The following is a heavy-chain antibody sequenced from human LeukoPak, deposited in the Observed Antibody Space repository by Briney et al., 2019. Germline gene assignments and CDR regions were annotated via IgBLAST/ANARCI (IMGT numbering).Heavy chain of an antibody. CDR2: ISSGGSTI. Sequence: GGSLRLSCAASGFTFSDYYMSWIRQAPGKGLEWVSYISSGGSTIYYADSGKGRFTISRDNAKNSLYLQMNSLRAEDTAVYYCARDRPRYYDYVWGSYRPLDYWGQGTLVTVSS. J-gene: IGHJ4*02. CDR1: GFTFSDYY. V-gene: IGHV3-11*01. CDR3: ARDRPRYYDYVWGSYRPLDY. D-gene: IGHD3-16*02.